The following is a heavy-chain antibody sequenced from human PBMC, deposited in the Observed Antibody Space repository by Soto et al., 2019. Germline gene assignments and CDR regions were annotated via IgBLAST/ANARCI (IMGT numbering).Heavy chain of an antibody. V-gene: IGHV4-59*01. J-gene: IGHJ4*02. CDR1: GGSISPYY. CDR2: IFHTGTP. Sequence: PSETLSLTCTVSGGSISPYYWSWIRHPPGGGLEWIGYIFHTGTPRYSPSLESRVTISVDSSKNQVYLKSTSVTAADTAVYFCAREASVGTSPFSNSGWYGYFDYWGPGALVTVSS. CDR3: AREASVGTSPFSNSGWYGYFDY. D-gene: IGHD6-19*01.